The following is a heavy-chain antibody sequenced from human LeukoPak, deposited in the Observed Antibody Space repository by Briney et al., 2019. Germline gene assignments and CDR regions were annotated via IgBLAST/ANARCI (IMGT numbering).Heavy chain of an antibody. CDR3: VKGGSSGWFDWFDY. CDR2: ISYDGSHQ. V-gene: IGHV3-30*18. CDR1: GFSFSSYG. D-gene: IGHD6-19*01. Sequence: GGSLRLSCAASGFSFSSYGIHWVRQAPGKGLEWVAVISYDGSHQHYADSVKGRFTISRDSSKNTLSLQMNSLSAEDTAVYYCVKGGSSGWFDWFDYWGQGTLVTVSS. J-gene: IGHJ4*02.